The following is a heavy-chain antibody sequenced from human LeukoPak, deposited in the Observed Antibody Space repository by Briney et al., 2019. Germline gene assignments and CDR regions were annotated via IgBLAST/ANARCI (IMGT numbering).Heavy chain of an antibody. CDR3: ASQPYYFDSSGYYDY. Sequence: SVKVSCKASGGTFSSYAISWVRQAPGQGLEWMGGIIPIFGTANYAQKFQGRVTITADKSSTTVYMELSSLRSEDTAVYYCASQPYYFDSSGYYDYWGQGTLVTVSS. J-gene: IGHJ4*02. D-gene: IGHD3-22*01. V-gene: IGHV1-69*06. CDR1: GGTFSSYA. CDR2: IIPIFGTA.